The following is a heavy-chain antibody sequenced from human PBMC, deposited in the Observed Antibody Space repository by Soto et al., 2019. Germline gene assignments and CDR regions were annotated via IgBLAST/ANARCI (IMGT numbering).Heavy chain of an antibody. CDR1: GYSFTSYW. Sequence: GESLKISCKGSGYSFTSYWISWVRQMPGKGLEWMGRIDPSDSYTNYSPSFQGHVTISADKSISTAYLQWSSLKASDTAMYYCARLERGYSYGYFERPPPWLDYWGQGTLVTVSS. J-gene: IGHJ4*02. V-gene: IGHV5-10-1*01. CDR2: IDPSDSYT. CDR3: ARLERGYSYGYFERPPPWLDY. D-gene: IGHD5-18*01.